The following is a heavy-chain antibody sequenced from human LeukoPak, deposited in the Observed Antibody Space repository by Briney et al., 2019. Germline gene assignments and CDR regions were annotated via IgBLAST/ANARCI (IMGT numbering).Heavy chain of an antibody. CDR1: GGSFSGYY. CDR2: INHSGST. D-gene: IGHD6-13*01. J-gene: IGHJ5*02. CDR3: ARSSWTYNWFAP. V-gene: IGHV4-34*01. Sequence: SETLSLTCAVYGGSFSGYYWSWIRQPPGKGLEWIGEINHSGSTNYNPSLKSRVTISVDTSKNQFSLKLSSVTAADTAVYYCARSSWTYNWFAPWGQGTLVTVSS.